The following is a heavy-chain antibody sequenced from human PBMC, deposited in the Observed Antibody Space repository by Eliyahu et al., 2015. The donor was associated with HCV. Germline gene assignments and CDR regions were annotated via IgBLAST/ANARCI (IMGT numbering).Heavy chain of an antibody. V-gene: IGHV3-21*01. CDR1: GFTFSSYS. J-gene: IGHJ4*02. Sequence: EVQLVESGGGLVKPGGSLRLSCAASGFTFSSYSMGWVRQAPGKGAGVGPFLWRWSHYIFYADSVRGRFTSSRDTAKNSLFLQMNSLRAEDTAVYYCARGGCSGTSCYLDYWGQGTLVTVSS. CDR3: ARGGCSGTSCYLDY. CDR2: WRWSHYI. D-gene: IGHD2-2*01.